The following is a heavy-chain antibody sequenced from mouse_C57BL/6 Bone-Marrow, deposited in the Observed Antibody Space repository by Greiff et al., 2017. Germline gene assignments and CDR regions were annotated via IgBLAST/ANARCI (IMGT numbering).Heavy chain of an antibody. CDR2: IWSGGST. D-gene: IGHD2-1*01. CDR1: GFSLTSYG. Sequence: QVHVKQSGPGLVQPSQSLSITCTVSGFSLTSYGVHWVRQSPGKGLEWLGVIWSGGSTDYNAAFISRLSISKDNSKSQVFFKMNSLQADDTAIYYCARNGYLLYWYFDVWGTGTTVTVSS. CDR3: ARNGYLLYWYFDV. J-gene: IGHJ1*03. V-gene: IGHV2-2*01.